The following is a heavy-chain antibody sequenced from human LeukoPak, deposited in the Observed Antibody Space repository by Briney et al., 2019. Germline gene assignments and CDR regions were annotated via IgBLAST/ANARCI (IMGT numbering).Heavy chain of an antibody. J-gene: IGHJ4*02. D-gene: IGHD3-3*01. CDR2: ISGSGGST. V-gene: IGHV3-23*01. CDR3: AKIGGSNYDFWSGYWDGGYFDC. Sequence: PGGSLSLSCAASGFTFSSYAMSWFRQAPGKGLEWVSVISGSGGSTYYADSVKGRFTISRDNSKSMLCLQMNSLRAEDTVVYYCAKIGGSNYDFWSGYWDGGYFDCWGQGTLVTGPS. CDR1: GFTFSSYA.